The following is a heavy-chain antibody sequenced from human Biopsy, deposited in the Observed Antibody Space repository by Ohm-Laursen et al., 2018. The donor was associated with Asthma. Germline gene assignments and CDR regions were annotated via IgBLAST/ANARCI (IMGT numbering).Heavy chain of an antibody. CDR3: ARVVSYGDIYFGIDV. CDR1: GGYTGSSDHH. CDR2: VFWSGST. V-gene: IGHV4-30-4*01. Sequence: PSETLSLTCRVSGGYTGSSDHHWAWIRQAPGKGLEWIGFVFWSGSTHYGRSLERRVSISIDTATNEFSMKLWSVTPADTAVYFCARVVSYGDIYFGIDVWGPGNTVVVS. J-gene: IGHJ6*02. D-gene: IGHD4-17*01.